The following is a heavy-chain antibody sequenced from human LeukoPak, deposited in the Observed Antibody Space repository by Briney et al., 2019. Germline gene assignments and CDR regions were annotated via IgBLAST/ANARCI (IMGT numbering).Heavy chain of an antibody. CDR3: ARGSSGYYYLRPYYFDY. D-gene: IGHD3-22*01. Sequence: ASVKVSCKASGYTFTNYAMNWVRQAPGQGLEWMGWINPNSGGTNYAQKFQGRVTMTRDTSISTAYMELSRLRSDDTAVYYCARGSSGYYYLRPYYFDYWGQGTLVTVSS. V-gene: IGHV1-2*02. CDR1: GYTFTNYA. J-gene: IGHJ4*02. CDR2: INPNSGGT.